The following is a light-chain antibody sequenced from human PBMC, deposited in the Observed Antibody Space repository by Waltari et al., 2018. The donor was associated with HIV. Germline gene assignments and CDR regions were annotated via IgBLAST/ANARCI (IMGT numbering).Light chain of an antibody. V-gene: IGLV3-1*01. CDR1: KLGHRF. J-gene: IGLJ1*01. Sequence: DLSQPASVSVSPGQTATVPCSGDKLGHRFVCWYRPNSDQSPELIIYYDSRRPSGISDRFSGATSGSKATLTIRETQSIDEGDYYCQAWDSNNYVFGSGTRVTVL. CDR2: YDS. CDR3: QAWDSNNYV.